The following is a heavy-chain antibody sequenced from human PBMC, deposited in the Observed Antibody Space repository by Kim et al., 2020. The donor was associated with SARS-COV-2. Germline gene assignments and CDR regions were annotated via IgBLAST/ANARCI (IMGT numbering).Heavy chain of an antibody. J-gene: IGHJ4*02. D-gene: IGHD2-21*02. CDR3: ARDKYCGGDCYLHY. CDR1: GGSISSSNW. V-gene: IGHV4-4*02. Sequence: SETLSLTCAVSGGSISSSNWWSWVRQPPGTGLEWIGEIYHSGSTNYNPSLKSRVTISVDKSKNQFSLKLSSVTAADTAVYYCARDKYCGGDCYLHYWGQGTLVTVSS. CDR2: IYHSGST.